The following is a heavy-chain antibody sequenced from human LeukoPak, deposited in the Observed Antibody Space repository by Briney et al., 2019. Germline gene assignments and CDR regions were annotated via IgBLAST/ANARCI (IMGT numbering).Heavy chain of an antibody. D-gene: IGHD3-10*01. CDR1: GGSISSSSYY. Sequence: SETLSLTCTVSGGSISSSSYYWGWIRQPPGKGLEWIGTIYYSGSTYYNPSLKSRVAISVDKSKNQFSLKLSSVTAADTAMYYCARDKVYYYGSGSYHFDYWAREPWSPSPQ. CDR3: ARDKVYYYGSGSYHFDY. J-gene: IGHJ4*02. CDR2: IYYSGST. V-gene: IGHV4-39*07.